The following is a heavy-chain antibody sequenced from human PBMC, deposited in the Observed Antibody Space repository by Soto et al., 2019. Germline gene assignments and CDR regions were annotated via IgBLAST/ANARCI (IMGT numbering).Heavy chain of an antibody. CDR3: ARDPDCTNGVCYNNWFDP. D-gene: IGHD2-8*01. Sequence: SVKVSCKASGGTFNSYDINWVRQAPGQGLEWMGGIIPIVETPKYAQKFQGRVTITADESTNTVYMELSSLRSEDTAVYYCARDPDCTNGVCYNNWFDPWGQGTLVTVSS. V-gene: IGHV1-69*13. CDR2: IIPIVETP. CDR1: GGTFNSYD. J-gene: IGHJ5*02.